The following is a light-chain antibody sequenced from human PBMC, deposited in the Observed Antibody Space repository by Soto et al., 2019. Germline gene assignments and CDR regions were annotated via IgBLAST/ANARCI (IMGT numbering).Light chain of an antibody. CDR3: QQSYSTPLT. V-gene: IGKV1-39*01. Sequence: DIQMTQSPSSLSASVGDRVTITCRASQSISSYLNWYQQKPGKAPKLLIYAASSLQSGVPSRFSGSGSGTDFTLTISSLPPEDFATYYGQQSYSTPLTFVGGTKVEIK. J-gene: IGKJ4*01. CDR2: AAS. CDR1: QSISSY.